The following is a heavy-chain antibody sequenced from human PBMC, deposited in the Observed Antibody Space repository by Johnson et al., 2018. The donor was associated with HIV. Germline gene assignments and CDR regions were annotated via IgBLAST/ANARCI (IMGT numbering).Heavy chain of an antibody. V-gene: IGHV3-13*01. Sequence: VQLVESGGGLVKPGGSLRLSCAASGFTFSSYDMHWVRQATGKGLEWVSAIGTAGDTYYPGSVKGRFTISRENAKNSLYLQMNSLRAEDTAFYYCAKDLNPLTTLDAFDIWGQGTMVTVSS. CDR3: AKDLNPLTTLDAFDI. CDR1: GFTFSSYD. J-gene: IGHJ3*02. CDR2: IGTAGDT. D-gene: IGHD4-11*01.